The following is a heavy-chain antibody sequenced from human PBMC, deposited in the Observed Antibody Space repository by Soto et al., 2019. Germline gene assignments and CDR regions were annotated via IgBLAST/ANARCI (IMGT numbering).Heavy chain of an antibody. J-gene: IGHJ5*02. Sequence: PGGSLRLSCAASGFTFSSYAMSWVRQAPGKGLEWVSSISGSGVVTYYADSVKGRFTISRDGSKSTLYLQMNSLRAEDTARYYCAKDQGFDPWGQGTLVTVSS. CDR2: ISGSGVVT. CDR1: GFTFSSYA. V-gene: IGHV3-23*01. CDR3: AKDQGFDP.